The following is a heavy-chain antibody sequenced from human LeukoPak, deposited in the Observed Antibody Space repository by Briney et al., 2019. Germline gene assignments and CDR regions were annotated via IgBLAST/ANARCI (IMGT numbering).Heavy chain of an antibody. V-gene: IGHV3-23*01. CDR1: GFTFSSYA. CDR3: AKKENSAGIHDY. CDR2: ISGSGGST. Sequence: GGSLRLSCAASGFTFSSYAMSWVRQAPGKGLEWVSAISGSGGSTYYADSVKGRFTISRDNSKNTLYLQVNSLRAEDTAVYYCAKKENSAGIHDYWGQGTLVTVSS. D-gene: IGHD4-23*01. J-gene: IGHJ4*02.